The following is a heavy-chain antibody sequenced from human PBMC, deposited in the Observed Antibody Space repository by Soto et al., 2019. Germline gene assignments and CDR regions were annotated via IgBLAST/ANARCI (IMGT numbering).Heavy chain of an antibody. J-gene: IGHJ4*02. Sequence: GGSLRLSCAASGFTFSYHDIDWVRQAPGKGLEWVGRTRKKGNTYTTDYAASVEGRFTISRDDSKNSLYLQMDSLKSEDTAVYFCARSGSSSSCYDFWGQGTLVTVSS. D-gene: IGHD2-2*01. CDR3: ARSGSSSSCYDF. CDR1: GFTFSYHD. CDR2: TRKKGNTYTT. V-gene: IGHV3-72*01.